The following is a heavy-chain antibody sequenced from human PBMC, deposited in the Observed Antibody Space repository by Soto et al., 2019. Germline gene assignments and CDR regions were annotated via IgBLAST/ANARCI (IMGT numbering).Heavy chain of an antibody. J-gene: IGHJ4*02. V-gene: IGHV3-74*01. D-gene: IGHD6-13*01. CDR2: INSDGRST. CDR1: GFTFSSYW. CDR3: ARVHSSSSWNIDY. Sequence: PGGSLRLSCAASGFTFSSYWMHWVRQAPGKGLVWVSRINSDGRSTSYADSVKGRFTISRDNAKNTLYLQMNSLRAEDTAVYYCARVHSSSSWNIDYWGQGTLVTVSS.